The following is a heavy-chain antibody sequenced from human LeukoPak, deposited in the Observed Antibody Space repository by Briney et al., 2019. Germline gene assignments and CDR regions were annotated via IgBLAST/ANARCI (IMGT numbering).Heavy chain of an antibody. CDR1: GYTFTGYY. J-gene: IGHJ6*03. CDR3: ARDRSLFDYVWGSYRFRPLDYYMDV. Sequence: GASVKVSCKASGYTFTGYYMHWVRQAPGQGLEWMGWINPNSGGTNYAQKFQGRVTMTRDTSISTAYMELSRLRSDDTAVYYCARDRSLFDYVWGSYRFRPLDYYMDVWGKGTTVTISS. CDR2: INPNSGGT. V-gene: IGHV1-2*02. D-gene: IGHD3-16*02.